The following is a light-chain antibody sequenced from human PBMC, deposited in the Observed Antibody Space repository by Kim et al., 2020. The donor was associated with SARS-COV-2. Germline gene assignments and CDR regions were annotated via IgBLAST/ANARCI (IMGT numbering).Light chain of an antibody. CDR2: EVS. Sequence: GPPASISCMSSQSLAYRDGRTYLNWFHQRPGQSPRRLIYEVSNRDFGVPDRFSGSGSGTDFTLDSSRVEAEDVGVYYCMQGTHWYSFGQGTKLEI. CDR1: QSLAYRDGRTY. V-gene: IGKV2-30*01. CDR3: MQGTHWYS. J-gene: IGKJ2*03.